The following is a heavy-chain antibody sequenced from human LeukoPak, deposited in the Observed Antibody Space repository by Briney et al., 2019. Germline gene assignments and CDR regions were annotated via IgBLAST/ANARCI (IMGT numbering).Heavy chain of an antibody. CDR2: FDPEDGET. CDR3: ATDLVADSSGYLPFQH. Sequence: ASVKVSRKVAGYTLTELSMHWVRQAPGKGLEWMGGFDPEDGETIYAQKFQGRVTMTEDTSTDTAYMELSSLRSEDTAVYYCATDLVADSSGYLPFQHWGQGTLVTVSS. J-gene: IGHJ1*01. D-gene: IGHD3-22*01. CDR1: GYTLTELS. V-gene: IGHV1-24*01.